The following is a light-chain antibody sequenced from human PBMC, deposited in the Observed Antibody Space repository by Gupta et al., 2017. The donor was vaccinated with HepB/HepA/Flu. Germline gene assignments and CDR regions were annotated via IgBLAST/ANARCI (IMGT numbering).Light chain of an antibody. CDR3: EQENKWPFT. J-gene: IGKJ2*01. Sequence: EIVMTQSPVTLSVSPGERATLSCRASQSVDSNYLAWYQQKPGQAPRLLIYGTSSRGTGVPTRFSGSGSGTEFTLTIDSRQSEDFAVYYCEQENKWPFTFGQGTKLEIK. CDR1: QSVDSN. CDR2: GTS. V-gene: IGKV3-15*01.